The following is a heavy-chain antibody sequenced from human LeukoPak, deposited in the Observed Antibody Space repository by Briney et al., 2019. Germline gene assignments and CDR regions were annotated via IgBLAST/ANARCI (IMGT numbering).Heavy chain of an antibody. CDR1: GFTFSSYA. Sequence: GGSLRLSCAASGFTFSSYAMHWVRQAPGKGLEWVAVISYDGSNKYYADSVKSRFTISRDNSKNTLYLQMNSLRAEDTAVYYCARDNSGSAFDPWGQGTLVTVSS. J-gene: IGHJ5*02. CDR2: ISYDGSNK. V-gene: IGHV3-30-3*01. D-gene: IGHD1-26*01. CDR3: ARDNSGSAFDP.